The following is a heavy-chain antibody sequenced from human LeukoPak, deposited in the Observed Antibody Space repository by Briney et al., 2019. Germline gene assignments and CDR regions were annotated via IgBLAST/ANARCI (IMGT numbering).Heavy chain of an antibody. D-gene: IGHD2-2*01. V-gene: IGHV3-30*02. CDR3: AKGDKAAMTPNYFDY. CDR2: IRYDGSNK. CDR1: GFTFNSYG. J-gene: IGHJ4*02. Sequence: GGSLRLSCAASGFTFNSYGMHWVRQAPGKGLEWVAFIRYDGSNKYYADSVKGRFTISRDNSKNTLYLQMNSLRAEDTAVYYCAKGDKAAMTPNYFDYWGQGTLVTVSS.